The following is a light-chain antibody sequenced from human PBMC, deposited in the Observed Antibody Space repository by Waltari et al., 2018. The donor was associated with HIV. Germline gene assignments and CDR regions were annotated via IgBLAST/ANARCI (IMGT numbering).Light chain of an antibody. J-gene: IGLJ2*01. CDR3: QSYDTTNHLI. CDR1: SGTLTSTS. V-gene: IGLV6-57*04. Sequence: FMLTQPHSMSASPGTTVTISCTRSSGTLTSTSVQWYHQRPGGAPTTVVFEDTQRPSGVPERFSGSIDSSSNSASLTISGLKTEDEADYYCQSYDTTNHLIFGGGTKVTVL. CDR2: EDT.